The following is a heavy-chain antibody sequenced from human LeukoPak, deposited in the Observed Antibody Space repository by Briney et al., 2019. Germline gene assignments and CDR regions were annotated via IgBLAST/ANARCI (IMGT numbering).Heavy chain of an antibody. J-gene: IGHJ4*02. CDR2: IYYTGST. CDR1: GGSISNYY. Sequence: SETLSLTCTVSGGSISNYYWNWIRQPPGKGLEWIGYIYYTGSTNYNPSLKSRVTMSVDTSKNQFSLNLRSVTPEDTAVYYCARNLIPEQLVLNFWGQGTLVTVSS. D-gene: IGHD6-13*01. V-gene: IGHV4-59*01. CDR3: ARNLIPEQLVLNF.